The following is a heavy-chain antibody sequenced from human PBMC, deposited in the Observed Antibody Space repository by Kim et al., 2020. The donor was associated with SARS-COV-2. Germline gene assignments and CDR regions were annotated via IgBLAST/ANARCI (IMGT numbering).Heavy chain of an antibody. D-gene: IGHD3-22*01. Sequence: GGSLRLSCGGSGFTFSDYDMDWVRQAPGKGLEWVAVIWHDGSKKYYSDSVKGRVTISRDNSKNTLYLQMNSLRAEDTAVYYCVRDTYDSRGKVYLQHWGQGTLVTVSS. CDR2: IWHDGSKK. V-gene: IGHV3-33*08. CDR1: GFTFSDYD. J-gene: IGHJ1*01. CDR3: VRDTYDSRGKVYLQH.